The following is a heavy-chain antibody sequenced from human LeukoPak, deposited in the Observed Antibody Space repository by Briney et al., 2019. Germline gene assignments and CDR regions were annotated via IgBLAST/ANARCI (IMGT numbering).Heavy chain of an antibody. D-gene: IGHD6-19*01. J-gene: IGHJ6*03. Sequence: PGGSLRLSCAASGSTFSSYGMNWVRQAPGKGLEWVSGISGDAGRTYYADSVRGRFTISRDNAKNSLYLQMNRLRADDTAVYYCARAPEGAEAVHYYYDMDVWGKGTTVTISS. CDR1: GSTFSSYG. CDR2: ISGDAGRT. CDR3: ARAPEGAEAVHYYYDMDV. V-gene: IGHV3-21*01.